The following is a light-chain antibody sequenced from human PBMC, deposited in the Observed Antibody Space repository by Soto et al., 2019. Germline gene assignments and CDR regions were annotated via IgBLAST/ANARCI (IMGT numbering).Light chain of an antibody. CDR2: DVS. J-gene: IGLJ1*01. V-gene: IGLV2-14*03. CDR3: SSYTSNITRFV. CDR1: SSDVGAYNY. Sequence: QPASVSGSPGQSITISCTGTSSDVGAYNYVSWYQQHPGKAPKPMIYDVSNRPSGVSNRFSGSKSGNTASLTISGLQAEDEADYYCSSYTSNITRFVFGTGTKGHRP.